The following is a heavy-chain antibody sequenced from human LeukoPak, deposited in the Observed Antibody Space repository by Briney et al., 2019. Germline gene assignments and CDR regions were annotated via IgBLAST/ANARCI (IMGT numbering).Heavy chain of an antibody. J-gene: IGHJ4*02. CDR2: INPSGGST. V-gene: IGHV1-46*01. CDR3: ARSGHCSGTSCYGEGIDF. Sequence: GASVRVSCKASGYTFTSYYMHWVRQAPGQGLEWMGIINPSGGSTSYAQKFQGRVTVTRDTSTSTVYMELSSLRSEDTAVYYCARSGHCSGTSCYGEGIDFWGQGTLVTVSS. CDR1: GYTFTSYY. D-gene: IGHD2-2*01.